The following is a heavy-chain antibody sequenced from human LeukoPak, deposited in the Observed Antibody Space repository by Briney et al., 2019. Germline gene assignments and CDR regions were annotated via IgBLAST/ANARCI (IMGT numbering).Heavy chain of an antibody. CDR1: GYTFTSYY. CDR2: INPSGGST. CDR3: AREYRGYSYGFAGDLSERWAFDI. D-gene: IGHD5-18*01. V-gene: IGHV1-46*01. Sequence: ASVKVSCKASGYTFTSYYIHWVRQAPGQGLEWTGIINPSGGSTSYAQKFEGRVTMTRDTSTSTVYMELSSLRSEGTAVYYCAREYRGYSYGFAGDLSERWAFDIWGQGTMVTVSS. J-gene: IGHJ3*02.